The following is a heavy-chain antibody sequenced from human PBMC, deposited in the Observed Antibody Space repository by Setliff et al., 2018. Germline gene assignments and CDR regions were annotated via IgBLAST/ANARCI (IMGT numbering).Heavy chain of an antibody. CDR1: GDTFRSYA. J-gene: IGHJ4*02. Sequence: ASVKVSCKVSGDTFRSYALTWVRQAPGQRPAWMGWIKADHGDTKFSQKFQGRLTFTRDTSASTVYMELSGLTSEDTAVYYCARGDCNDNGCYRAADFWGQGTLVTVSS. CDR2: IKADHGDT. V-gene: IGHV1-3*01. CDR3: ARGDCNDNGCYRAADF. D-gene: IGHD2-15*01.